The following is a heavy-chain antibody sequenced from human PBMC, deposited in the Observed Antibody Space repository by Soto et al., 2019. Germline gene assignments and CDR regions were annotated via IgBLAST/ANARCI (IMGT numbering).Heavy chain of an antibody. CDR1: GGSVSNRFYY. Sequence: PSETLCLTCTGSGGSVSNRFYYYNWFRQPPGKVLEWIGYIYDSVTTKYNYYLESPLTISVYTSKNLYSLSLSSVSGGGTAAYYCAGADSGNYYHGFQMWGQGKM. CDR3: AGADSGNYYHGFQM. CDR2: IYDSVTT. J-gene: IGHJ3*02. V-gene: IGHV4-61*01. D-gene: IGHD1-26*01.